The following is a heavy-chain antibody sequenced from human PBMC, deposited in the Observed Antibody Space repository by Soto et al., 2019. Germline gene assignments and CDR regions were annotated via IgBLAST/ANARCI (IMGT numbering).Heavy chain of an antibody. V-gene: IGHV1-3*01. CDR1: GYTFTRYA. D-gene: IGHD3-10*01. J-gene: IGHJ4*02. CDR2: INAGNGNT. Sequence: GASVKVSCKTSGYTFTRYAMHWVRQAPGQRLEWMGWINAGNGNTKYSQKFQGRVTITIDTSASTAYMELSSLRSEDTAVYYCASCPQNCITSSPCCLFFGYWGQGTLVTVSS. CDR3: ASCPQNCITSSPCCLFFGY.